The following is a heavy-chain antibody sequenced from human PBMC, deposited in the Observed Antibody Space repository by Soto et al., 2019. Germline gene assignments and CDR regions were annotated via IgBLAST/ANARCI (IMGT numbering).Heavy chain of an antibody. CDR1: GFTFSSYG. CDR2: IWYDGSNK. CDR3: ARHPERIAQIGWFDP. Sequence: GGSLRLSCAASGFTFSSYGMHWVRQAPGKGLEWVAVIWYDGSNKYYADSVKGRFTISRDNSKNTLYLQMNSLRAEDTAVYYCARHPERIAQIGWFDPWGQGTLVTVSS. J-gene: IGHJ5*02. D-gene: IGHD6-13*01. V-gene: IGHV3-33*01.